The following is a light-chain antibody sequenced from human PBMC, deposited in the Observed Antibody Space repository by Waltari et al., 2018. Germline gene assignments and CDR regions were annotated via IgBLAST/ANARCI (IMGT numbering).Light chain of an antibody. Sequence: QSALTQPASVSGSPGQSITISCTGSSSDVGNYDFVSWYQQYPGKAPKVIIYEVNKRPSGVSDRFSGSKSGNTASLTISGLQPEDEAAYHCCSYATRNTPVAFGGGTKVTLL. CDR2: EVN. CDR3: CSYATRNTPVA. V-gene: IGLV2-23*02. J-gene: IGLJ2*01. CDR1: SSDVGNYDF.